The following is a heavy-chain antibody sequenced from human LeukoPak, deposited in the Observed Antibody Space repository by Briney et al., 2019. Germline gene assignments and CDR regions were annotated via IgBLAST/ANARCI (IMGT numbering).Heavy chain of an antibody. CDR2: ISSRDGTI. CDR3: ARETVAGTSAQ. Sequence: GGSLRLSCGVGGFTLSDYYISWIRQAPGKGLKWVSDISSRDGTIHFADSVRGRFTISWDNAKNSLYLQMNSLRVDDTAVYYCARETVAGTSAQWGQGTLVTVSS. V-gene: IGHV3-11*01. CDR1: GFTLSDYY. D-gene: IGHD6-19*01. J-gene: IGHJ4*02.